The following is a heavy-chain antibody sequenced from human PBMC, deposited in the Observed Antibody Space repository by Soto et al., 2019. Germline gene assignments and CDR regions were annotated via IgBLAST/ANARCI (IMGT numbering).Heavy chain of an antibody. D-gene: IGHD6-13*01. J-gene: IGHJ4*02. CDR1: GFTFSSYG. V-gene: IGHV3-30*18. Sequence: GGSLRLSCAASGFTFSSYGMHWVRQAPGKGLEWVAVISYDGSNKYYADSVKGRFTISRDNSKNTLYLQMNSLRAEDTAVYYCAKDLPAHSSSWYGPFDYWGQGTLVTVS. CDR3: AKDLPAHSSSWYGPFDY. CDR2: ISYDGSNK.